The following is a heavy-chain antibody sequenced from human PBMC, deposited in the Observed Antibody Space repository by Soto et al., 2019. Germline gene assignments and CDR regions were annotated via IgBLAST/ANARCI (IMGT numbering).Heavy chain of an antibody. CDR1: GYTFPGYY. CDR3: AKSIAVAGQTPKDPFDY. J-gene: IGHJ4*02. Sequence: CKASGYTFPGYYMHWVRQAPGQGLEWMGWINPNSGGTNYAQKFQGWVTMTRDTSISTAYMELSRLRSDDTAVYYCAKSIAVAGQTPKDPFDYWGQGTLVTVSS. D-gene: IGHD6-19*01. CDR2: INPNSGGT. V-gene: IGHV1-2*04.